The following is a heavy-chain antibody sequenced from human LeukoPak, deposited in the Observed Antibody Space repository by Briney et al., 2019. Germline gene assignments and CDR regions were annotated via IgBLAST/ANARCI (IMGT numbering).Heavy chain of an antibody. CDR2: ISGSGTTI. J-gene: IGHJ6*03. V-gene: IGHV3-48*03. Sequence: GGSLRLSCEASGFTLSSHEMHWVRQAPGKGLEWISYISGSGTTIYYAESVRGRFTISRDNAKNSLFLQMNRLRVDDTAVYYCARDRDHDRHYYYSYLDVWGRGATVTVSS. CDR1: GFTLSSHE. CDR3: ARDRDHDRHYYYSYLDV.